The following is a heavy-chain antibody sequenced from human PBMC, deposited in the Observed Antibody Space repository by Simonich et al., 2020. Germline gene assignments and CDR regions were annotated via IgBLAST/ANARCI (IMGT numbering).Heavy chain of an antibody. CDR2: INHRGST. D-gene: IGHD1-26*01. Sequence: QVQLQQWGAGLLKPSETLSLPCAVYGGSFSGYYWTWIRQHPGKGLEWIGEINHRGSTNYNPPLKSRVTISVETSKNQFSLKLSSVTAADTAVYYCARGLIGGSYYYWGQGTLVTVSS. V-gene: IGHV4-34*01. CDR1: GGSFSGYY. CDR3: ARGLIGGSYYY. J-gene: IGHJ4*02.